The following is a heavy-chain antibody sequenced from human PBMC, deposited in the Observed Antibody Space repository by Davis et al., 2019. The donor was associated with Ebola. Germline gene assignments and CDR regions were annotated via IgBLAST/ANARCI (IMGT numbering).Heavy chain of an antibody. V-gene: IGHV3-23*01. D-gene: IGHD4/OR15-4a*01. J-gene: IGHJ6*02. Sequence: PGGSLRLSCAASGFTFSSYAMSWVRQAPGKGLEWVSAISGSGGSTYYADSVKGRFTISRDNSKNTLYMQMNSLRAEDTAVYYCAKDRKRLLYYYAMDVWGQGTTVTVSS. CDR3: AKDRKRLLYYYAMDV. CDR1: GFTFSSYA. CDR2: ISGSGGST.